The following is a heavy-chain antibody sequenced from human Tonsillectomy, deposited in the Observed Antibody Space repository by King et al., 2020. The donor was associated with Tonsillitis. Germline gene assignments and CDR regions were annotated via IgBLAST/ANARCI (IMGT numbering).Heavy chain of an antibody. Sequence: VQLVESGGGLIQPGGSLRLSCAASGFSVSSNYMSWVRQAPGKGLEGVSVIYIGGSTYYADSVKGRFTISRDNSKNTLYLQMNSLRAEDTAVYYCARDHDYYYYGMDVWGQGTTVTVSS. CDR2: IYIGGST. J-gene: IGHJ6*02. V-gene: IGHV3-53*01. CDR3: ARDHDYYYYGMDV. CDR1: GFSVSSNY.